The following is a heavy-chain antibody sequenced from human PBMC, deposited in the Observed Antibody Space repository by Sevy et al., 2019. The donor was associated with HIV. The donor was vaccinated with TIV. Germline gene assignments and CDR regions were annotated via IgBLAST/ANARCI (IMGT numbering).Heavy chain of an antibody. V-gene: IGHV3-23*01. CDR2: ITGGGGNT. CDR3: AKGGYCSNGACYTDFDY. J-gene: IGHJ4*02. Sequence: GGSLRLSCAASGFTFSSYAMSWVRQAPGKGLEWVSAITGGGGNTYYAASVKGRFTISRDNAKNMLYLQMNTLRAEDTAVYYCAKGGYCSNGACYTDFDYWGQGTLVTVSS. CDR1: GFTFSSYA. D-gene: IGHD2-8*01.